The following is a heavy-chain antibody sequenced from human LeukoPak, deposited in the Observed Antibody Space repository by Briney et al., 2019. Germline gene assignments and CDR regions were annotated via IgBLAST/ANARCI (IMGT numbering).Heavy chain of an antibody. CDR3: VSGDYGVLNDY. CDR1: GFSFGYYG. J-gene: IGHJ4*02. Sequence: GGSLRLSCTASGFSFGYYGMHWVRQAPGKGLQWISYISVSSSTINYADSVRGRFTISRDNAKNTLYLQMNSLRAEDTAVYYCVSGDYGVLNDYWGQGTLVTVSS. V-gene: IGHV3-48*04. CDR2: ISVSSSTI. D-gene: IGHD4-17*01.